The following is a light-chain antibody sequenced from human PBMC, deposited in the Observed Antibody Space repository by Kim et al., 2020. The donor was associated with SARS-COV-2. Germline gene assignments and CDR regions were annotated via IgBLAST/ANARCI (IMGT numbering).Light chain of an antibody. CDR2: DVS. CDR3: SSYTRSTAPV. Sequence: SALTQPASASGSPGQPIAISCTGTSSDVGGFNYVSWYQQHAGKAPKLMIYDVSNRPSGVSDRFSGSKSGNTASLTISRLRAEDEADYYCSSYTRSTAPVFGTGAKVTVL. CDR1: SSDVGGFNY. J-gene: IGLJ1*01. V-gene: IGLV2-14*03.